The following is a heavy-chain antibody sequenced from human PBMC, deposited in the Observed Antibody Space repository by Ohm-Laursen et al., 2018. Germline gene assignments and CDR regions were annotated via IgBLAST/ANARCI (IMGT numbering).Heavy chain of an antibody. V-gene: IGHV3-7*01. CDR2: IKEYGSEK. CDR3: VRGGRYGNF. Sequence: SLRLSCAAPGFTFSDYYLSWIRQAPGKGLEWVANIKEYGSEKNYVDSVKGRFTISRDNAKNSLFLEMNNLRAEDSALYYCVRGGRYGNFWGQGTLVTVSS. J-gene: IGHJ4*01. D-gene: IGHD6-13*01. CDR1: GFTFSDYY.